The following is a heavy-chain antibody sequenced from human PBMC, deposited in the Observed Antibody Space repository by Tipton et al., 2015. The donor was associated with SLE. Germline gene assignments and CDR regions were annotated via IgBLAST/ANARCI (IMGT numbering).Heavy chain of an antibody. Sequence: TLSLTCKVSGGSISGYFWSWIRQHPGEGLEWIAYIYYSGTTYYNPSLKSRVIISVDTSQNQFSLNLISVTAADTAVYYCTREREGTSGTWGQGTLVTVSS. V-gene: IGHV4-31*03. D-gene: IGHD3-10*01. CDR3: TREREGTSGT. CDR2: IYYSGTT. J-gene: IGHJ3*01. CDR1: GGSISGYF.